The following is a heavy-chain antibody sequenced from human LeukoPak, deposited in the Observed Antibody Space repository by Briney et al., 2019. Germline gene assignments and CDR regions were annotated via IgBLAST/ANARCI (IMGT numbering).Heavy chain of an antibody. J-gene: IGHJ4*02. V-gene: IGHV3-23*01. D-gene: IGHD1-14*01. Sequence: GRSLRLSCAASGFTFSRFGMHWVRQAPGKGLEWVSAISGSSGRTYYADFVKGRFTISRDNSKNTLYLQMNSLRAEDTAIYYCAKPARTDYTDYWGQGTLVTVSS. CDR1: GFTFSRFG. CDR3: AKPARTDYTDY. CDR2: ISGSSGRT.